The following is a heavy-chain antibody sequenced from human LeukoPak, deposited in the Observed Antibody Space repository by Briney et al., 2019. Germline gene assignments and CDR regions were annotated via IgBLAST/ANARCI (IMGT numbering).Heavy chain of an antibody. CDR3: ARGELVVLNWFDP. D-gene: IGHD1-26*01. V-gene: IGHV1-69*04. CDR1: GGTFSSYA. J-gene: IGHJ5*02. Sequence: SVKVSCKASGGTFSSYAISWVRQAPGQWLEWMGRIIPILGIANYAQKFQGRVTITADKSTSTAYMELSSLRSEDTAVYYCARGELVVLNWFDPWGQGTLVTVSS. CDR2: IIPILGIA.